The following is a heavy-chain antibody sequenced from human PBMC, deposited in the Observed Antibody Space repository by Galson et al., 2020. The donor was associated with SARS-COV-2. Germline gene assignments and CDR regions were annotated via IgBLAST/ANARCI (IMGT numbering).Heavy chain of an antibody. V-gene: IGHV3-30*18. CDR2: ISYDGSER. CDR1: GFSFSTYG. Sequence: GGSLRLSCTASGFSFSTYGLGWVRQAPGKGLEWVATISYDGSERFYAQSVKGRFTISRDASKDTMYLQMNSLRAEDTALYYCVKSNRDIVQIHFDSWGQGTLVTVSS. J-gene: IGHJ4*02. D-gene: IGHD2-15*01. CDR3: VKSNRDIVQIHFDS.